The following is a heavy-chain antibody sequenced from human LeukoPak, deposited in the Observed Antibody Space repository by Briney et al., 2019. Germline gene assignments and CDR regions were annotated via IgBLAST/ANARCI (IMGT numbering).Heavy chain of an antibody. D-gene: IGHD3-22*01. CDR3: ARDRYYYDSSGYFDY. CDR1: GGSISSSNW. CDR2: IYHSGST. V-gene: IGHV4-4*02. Sequence: SGTLSLTCAVSGGSISSSNWWSWVRQPPGKGLEWIGEIYHSGSTNYNPYLKSRVTISVDKSKNQFSLKLSSVTAADTAVYYCARDRYYYDSSGYFDYWGQGTLVTVSS. J-gene: IGHJ4*02.